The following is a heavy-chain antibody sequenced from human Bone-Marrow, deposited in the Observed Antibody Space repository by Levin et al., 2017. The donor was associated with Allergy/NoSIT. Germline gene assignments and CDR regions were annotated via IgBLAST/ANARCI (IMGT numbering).Heavy chain of an antibody. CDR2: IYSSGRT. CDR1: GGSISSFY. J-gene: IGHJ4*02. D-gene: IGHD3-22*01. V-gene: IGHV4-4*07. CDR3: ARDSGGSGYPDY. Sequence: PSETLSLTCTVSGGSISSFYWSWIRQPAGKGLEWIGRIYSSGRTDYQSSLKSRVTMSLDTSKNQVSLQLASVTAADTALYYCARDSGGSGYPDYWGQGTLVTVSS.